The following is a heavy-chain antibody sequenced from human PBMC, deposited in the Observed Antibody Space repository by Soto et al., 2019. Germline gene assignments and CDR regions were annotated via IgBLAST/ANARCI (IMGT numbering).Heavy chain of an antibody. CDR1: GGSFSGYY. J-gene: IGHJ4*02. CDR2: INHSGST. CDR3: ARGRRYYYDSSGYLNDY. Sequence: SETRSRTCAVYGGSFSGYYWSWTRQPPGKGLEWIGEINHSGSTNYNPSLKSRVTISVDTSKNQFSLKLSSVTAADTAVYYCARGRRYYYDSSGYLNDYWGQGTLVTVSS. D-gene: IGHD3-22*01. V-gene: IGHV4-34*01.